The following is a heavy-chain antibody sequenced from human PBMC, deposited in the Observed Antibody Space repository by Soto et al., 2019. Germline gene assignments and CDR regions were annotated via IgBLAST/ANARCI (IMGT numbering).Heavy chain of an antibody. Sequence: PGGSLRLSCAASGFTFSSYAMSWVRQAPGKRLERVSAISGSGGSTYYADSVKGRFTISRDNSKNTLYLQMNSLRAEDTAVYYCAKGHCSGGSCYSGLDFDYWGQGTLVTVSS. J-gene: IGHJ4*02. V-gene: IGHV3-23*01. CDR3: AKGHCSGGSCYSGLDFDY. CDR1: GFTFSSYA. D-gene: IGHD2-15*01. CDR2: ISGSGGST.